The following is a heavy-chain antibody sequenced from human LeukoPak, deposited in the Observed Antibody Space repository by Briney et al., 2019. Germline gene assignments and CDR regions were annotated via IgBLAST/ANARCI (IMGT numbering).Heavy chain of an antibody. J-gene: IGHJ4*02. D-gene: IGHD3-10*01. V-gene: IGHV4-34*01. CDR3: ASGGAITMVRGVITYFDY. Sequence: SETLSLTCAVYGGSFNGYYWSWIRQPPGKGLEWIGEINHSGSTNYNPSLKSRVTISVDTSKNQFSLKLSSVTAADTAVYYCASGGAITMVRGVITYFDYWGQGTLVTVSS. CDR2: INHSGST. CDR1: GGSFNGYY.